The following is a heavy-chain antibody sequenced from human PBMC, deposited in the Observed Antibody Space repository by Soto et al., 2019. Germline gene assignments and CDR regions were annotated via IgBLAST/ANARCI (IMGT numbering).Heavy chain of an antibody. J-gene: IGHJ4*02. V-gene: IGHV3-7*04. D-gene: IGHD1-26*01. CDR2: INQDGSEK. Sequence: EVHLVESGGGLVQTGGSLRLSCAIFESTVSRDWMNWVRQAPGKGLEWVAHINQDGSEKYYVDSVKGRFTISRDNAKKSLDLQMTSLRHADTAMYYFSGGVGDAFWGQGTLVTVSS. CDR3: SGGVGDAF. CDR1: ESTVSRDW.